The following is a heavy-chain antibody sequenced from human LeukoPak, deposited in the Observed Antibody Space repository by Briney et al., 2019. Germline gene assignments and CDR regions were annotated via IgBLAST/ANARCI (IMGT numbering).Heavy chain of an antibody. J-gene: IGHJ4*02. CDR3: ARGRRGGYSYGYGPFLFDY. D-gene: IGHD5-18*01. Sequence: PSETLSLTCTVSGGSISSYYWSWIRQPPGKGLEWIGYIYYSGSTNYNPSLKSRVTISVDTSKNQFSLKLSSVTAADTAVYYCARGRRGGYSYGYGPFLFDYRGQGTLVTVSS. CDR1: GGSISSYY. V-gene: IGHV4-59*12. CDR2: IYYSGST.